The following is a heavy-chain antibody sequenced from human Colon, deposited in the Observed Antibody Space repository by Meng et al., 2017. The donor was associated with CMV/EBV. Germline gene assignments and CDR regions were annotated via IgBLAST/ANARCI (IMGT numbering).Heavy chain of an antibody. V-gene: IGHV3-21*06. Sequence: GGSLRLSCAASGFTFSRYSMSWVRQIPGKGLEWVASFTSSAAYIFYADSVKGRFTISRDNAKNLLYLQMNSLRAEDAVVYYCTRDNRENSNLDAFDVWGQGTVVTVSS. CDR3: TRDNRENSNLDAFDV. D-gene: IGHD4-11*01. J-gene: IGHJ3*01. CDR2: FTSSAAYI. CDR1: GFTFSRYS.